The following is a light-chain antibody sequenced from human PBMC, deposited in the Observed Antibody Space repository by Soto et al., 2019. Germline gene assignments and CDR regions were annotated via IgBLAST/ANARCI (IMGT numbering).Light chain of an antibody. CDR2: EVS. V-gene: IGLV2-14*01. CDR3: SSYTSRNTLI. CDR1: SSDVGDYNY. Sequence: QAVLTQPASVSGSPGQSITISCTGTSSDVGDYNYVSWYQKDPGKAPKLIIYEVSNRPSGVSNRFFGSKSGNTASLTISGLQAEDEADYYCSSYTSRNTLIFGGGTKVTVL. J-gene: IGLJ2*01.